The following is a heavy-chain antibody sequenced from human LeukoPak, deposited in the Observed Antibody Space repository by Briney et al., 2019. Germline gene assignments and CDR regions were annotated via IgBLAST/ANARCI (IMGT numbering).Heavy chain of an antibody. V-gene: IGHV1-69*01. Sequence: ASVKVSCKASGGTFSSYAISWVRQAPGRGLEWMGGIIPIFGTANYAQKFQGRVTITADESTSTAYMELSSLRSEDTAVYYCARGGPTYYDILTGNWFDPWGQGTLVTVSS. CDR2: IIPIFGTA. J-gene: IGHJ5*02. CDR3: ARGGPTYYDILTGNWFDP. CDR1: GGTFSSYA. D-gene: IGHD3-9*01.